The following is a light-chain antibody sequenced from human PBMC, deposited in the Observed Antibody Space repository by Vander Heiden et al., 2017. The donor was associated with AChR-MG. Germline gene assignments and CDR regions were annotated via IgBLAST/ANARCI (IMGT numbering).Light chain of an antibody. CDR1: SSNIGSTY. CDR3: AAGDDSLSAWV. V-gene: IGLV1-47*01. J-gene: IGLJ3*02. CDR2: RNN. Sequence: QSVLTQPPSASGTPGQMVTISCSGSSSNIGSTYVYWYQQLPGTAPKLLIYRNNQRPSGVPDRCSGSKAGTSASLAISGLRSEDEADYYCAAGDDSLSAWVFGGGTKLTVL.